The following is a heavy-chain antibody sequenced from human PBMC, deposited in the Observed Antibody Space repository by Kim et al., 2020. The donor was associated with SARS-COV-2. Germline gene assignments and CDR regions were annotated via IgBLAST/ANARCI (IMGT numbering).Heavy chain of an antibody. CDR2: IYYSGST. V-gene: IGHV4-61*01. CDR1: GGSVSSGSYY. D-gene: IGHD4-17*01. CDR3: ARVYGDYVGRPYAFDI. Sequence: SETLSLTCTVSGGSVSSGSYYWSWIRQPPGKGLEWIGYIYYSGSTNYNPSLKSRVTISVDTSKNQFSLKLSSVTAADTAVYYCARVYGDYVGRPYAFDIFVPRTMVTVSS. J-gene: IGHJ3*02.